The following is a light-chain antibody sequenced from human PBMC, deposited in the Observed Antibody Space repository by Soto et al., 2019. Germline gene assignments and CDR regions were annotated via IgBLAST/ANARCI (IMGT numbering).Light chain of an antibody. CDR2: DNF. CDR3: QSYDSSLSGYV. V-gene: IGLV1-40*01. CDR1: SSNIGASYG. Sequence: QSVLTQPPSVSGAPGQRVTISCTGSSSNIGASYGVHWYQQLPGTAPKLLIYDNFNRPSGVPDRFSGSKSGTSASLAITGLQAEDEADYYCQSYDSSLSGYVFGTGTKLTVL. J-gene: IGLJ1*01.